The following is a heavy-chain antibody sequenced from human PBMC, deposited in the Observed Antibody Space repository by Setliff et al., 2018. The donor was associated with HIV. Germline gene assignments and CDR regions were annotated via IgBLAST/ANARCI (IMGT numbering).Heavy chain of an antibody. D-gene: IGHD3-22*01. V-gene: IGHV4-4*09. CDR2: IYTSGST. J-gene: IGHJ4*02. CDR3: ARGLSFYDPGGFDY. Sequence: SETLSLTCTVSGGSISSYYWSWNRQPPGKGLEWIGNIYTSGSTNYNPSLKSRVTISVDTSKNQFSLKLSSVTAADTAVYYCARGLSFYDPGGFDYWGQGTLVTVSS. CDR1: GGSISSYY.